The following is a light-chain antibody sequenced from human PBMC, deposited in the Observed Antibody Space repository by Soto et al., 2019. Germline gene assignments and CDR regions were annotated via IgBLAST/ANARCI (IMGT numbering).Light chain of an antibody. CDR3: QQRSGWYT. CDR2: DAS. J-gene: IGKJ2*01. Sequence: DIVLTQSPPTLSLSPGERATLSCRARQSVSSYLPWNQQKPGQAPRLLIYDASNRATGIPARFSGSGSGTDFTLTISSLEPDDFAIYYCQQRSGWYTFGQGTKLEIK. V-gene: IGKV3-11*01. CDR1: QSVSSY.